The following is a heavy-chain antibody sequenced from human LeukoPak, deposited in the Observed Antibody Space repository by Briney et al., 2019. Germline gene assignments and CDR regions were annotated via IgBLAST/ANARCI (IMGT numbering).Heavy chain of an antibody. D-gene: IGHD1-26*01. Sequence: SQTLSLTCTVSGGSISSGGYYWSWIRQPPGKGLEWIGYIYHSGSTYYNPSLKSRVTISVDRSKNQFSLKLSSVTAADTAVYYCASDPEVGPQLGFWGQGTLVTVSS. CDR2: IYHSGST. CDR3: ASDPEVGPQLGF. CDR1: GGSISSGGYY. J-gene: IGHJ4*02. V-gene: IGHV4-30-2*01.